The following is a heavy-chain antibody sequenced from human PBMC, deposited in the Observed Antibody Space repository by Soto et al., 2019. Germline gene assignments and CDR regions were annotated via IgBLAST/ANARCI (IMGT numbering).Heavy chain of an antibody. CDR3: AMLPAAWIFDY. Sequence: EVQLVESGGGLVQPGGSLRLSCAASGFTVSSNYMSWVRQAPGKGLEWVSVIYSGGSTYYADSVKGRFTISRDNSRFTLYLQMNSRRAEDTAVYYFAMLPAAWIFDYLGQGTLVTVSS. V-gene: IGHV3-66*01. CDR2: IYSGGST. CDR1: GFTVSSNY. D-gene: IGHD2-2*01. J-gene: IGHJ4*02.